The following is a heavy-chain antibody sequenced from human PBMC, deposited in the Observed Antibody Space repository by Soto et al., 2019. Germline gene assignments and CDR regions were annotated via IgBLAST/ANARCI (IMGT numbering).Heavy chain of an antibody. V-gene: IGHV4-59*08. D-gene: IGHD4-4*01. CDR3: ARHWTVTTPHYYYYYYMDV. CDR2: LYYSGTP. Sequence: SETLALTGTVPGCSIISDYWSWTRQPPGKGLEGIGYLYYSGTPNSNPPLTSRVTLSVDPSKNQFSLKLSSVTAADTAVYYCARHWTVTTPHYYYYYYMDVWGKGTTVT. CDR1: GCSIISDY. J-gene: IGHJ6*03.